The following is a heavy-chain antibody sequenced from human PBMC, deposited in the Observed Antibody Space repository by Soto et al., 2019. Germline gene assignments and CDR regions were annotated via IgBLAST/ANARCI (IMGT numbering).Heavy chain of an antibody. CDR2: IIPILKTT. CDR1: GGTLNSYG. Sequence: QVPLVQSGAEVQKPGSSVKVSCKTSGGTLNSYGINWVRQAPGQGLEYLGGIIPILKTTNYAQKSQGRVTITADESTSTVYMEMRSLTSEDTAVYYCARGSPDGYYASGIYGTYAFDLWGQGTMVTVSS. V-gene: IGHV1-69*01. D-gene: IGHD3-10*01. CDR3: ARGSPDGYYASGIYGTYAFDL. J-gene: IGHJ3*01.